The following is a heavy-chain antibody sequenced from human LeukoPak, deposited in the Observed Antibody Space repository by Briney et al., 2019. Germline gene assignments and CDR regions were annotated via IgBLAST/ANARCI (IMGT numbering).Heavy chain of an antibody. CDR2: ISTYNGNT. V-gene: IGHV1-18*01. J-gene: IGHJ6*03. D-gene: IGHD3-3*01. Sequence: GASVKVSCKPSGYSFSNYGISWVRQAPGRGLEWMGWISTYNGNTNCAQKFQGRVTMTTDTSTSTAYMELRSLRFDDTAVYYCARVFTIFGVVITYYMDVWGKGTTVTVSS. CDR3: ARVFTIFGVVITYYMDV. CDR1: GYSFSNYG.